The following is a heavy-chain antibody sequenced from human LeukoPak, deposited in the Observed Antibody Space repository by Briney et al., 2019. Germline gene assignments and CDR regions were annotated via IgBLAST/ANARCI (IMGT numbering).Heavy chain of an antibody. CDR3: ARAAQPGFDT. CDR1: GLTFSTYS. D-gene: IGHD1-14*01. CDR2: ISSDSGTI. V-gene: IGHV3-48*01. Sequence: SGGSLRLSCGASGLTFSTYSMNWVRQAPGKGLEWVSYISSDSGTIYYADSVKARFTISRDNAKNSLYLQINSLRAEATAVYYCARAAQPGFDTWGHGTPVTVSS. J-gene: IGHJ5*01.